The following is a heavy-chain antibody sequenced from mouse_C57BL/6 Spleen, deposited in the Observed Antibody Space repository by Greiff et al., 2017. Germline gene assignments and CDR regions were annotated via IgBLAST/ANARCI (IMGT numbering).Heavy chain of an antibody. CDR1: GFSLTSYG. V-gene: IGHV2-2*01. CDR3: ASSTGTPFYYAMDY. D-gene: IGHD4-1*02. Sequence: QVQLQQSGPGLVQPSQSLSITCTVSGFSLTSYGVHWVRQSPGKGLEWLGVIWSGGSTDYNAAFISRLSISKDNSKSQVFFKMNSLQADDTAIYYCASSTGTPFYYAMDYWGQGTSVTVSS. CDR2: IWSGGST. J-gene: IGHJ4*01.